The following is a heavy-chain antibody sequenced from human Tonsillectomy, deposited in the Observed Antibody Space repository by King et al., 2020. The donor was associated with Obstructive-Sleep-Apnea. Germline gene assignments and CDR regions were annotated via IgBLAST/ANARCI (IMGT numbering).Heavy chain of an antibody. CDR1: GYSFTSYW. CDR3: ARRITMVRGRSNWFDP. D-gene: IGHD3-10*01. V-gene: IGHV5-51*01. Sequence: VQLVESGAEVKKPGESLKISCKGSGYSFTSYWIGWVRQMPGKGLEWMGIIYPGDSDTRYSPSFQGQFTISADKSISTAYLQWSSLKASDTAMYYCARRITMVRGRSNWFDPWGQGTLVTVSS. CDR2: IYPGDSDT. J-gene: IGHJ5*02.